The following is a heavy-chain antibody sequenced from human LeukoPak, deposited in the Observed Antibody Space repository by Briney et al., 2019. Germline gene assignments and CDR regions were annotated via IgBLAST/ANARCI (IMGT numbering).Heavy chain of an antibody. D-gene: IGHD1-20*01. V-gene: IGHV1-46*01. Sequence: GASVKVSCKASGYTFTSYYMHWVRQAPGQGLEWMGIINPSGGSTSYAQKFQGRVTMTRDTSTSTVYMELSSLRSEDTAVYYCARGSYNWNDLNWFDPWGQGTLVTVSS. CDR3: ARGSYNWNDLNWFDP. CDR1: GYTFTSYY. CDR2: INPSGGST. J-gene: IGHJ5*02.